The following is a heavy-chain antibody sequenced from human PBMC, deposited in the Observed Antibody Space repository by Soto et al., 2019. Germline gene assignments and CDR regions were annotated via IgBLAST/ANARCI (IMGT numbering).Heavy chain of an antibody. Sequence: GGSLRLSCAASGFTFSGSAMHWVRQASGKGLEWVGRIRSKTKSYATAYAASVKGRFTITRDDSKNTAYLQMNSLKTEDTAVYYCTRGPEYGGKGDDAFDVWGQGTMVTVSS. D-gene: IGHD2-15*01. CDR2: IRSKTKSYAT. J-gene: IGHJ3*01. CDR1: GFTFSGSA. CDR3: TRGPEYGGKGDDAFDV. V-gene: IGHV3-73*01.